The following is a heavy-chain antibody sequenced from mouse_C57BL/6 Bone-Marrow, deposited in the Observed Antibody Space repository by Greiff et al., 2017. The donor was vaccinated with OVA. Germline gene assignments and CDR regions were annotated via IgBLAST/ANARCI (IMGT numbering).Heavy chain of an antibody. CDR2: IYIGNGYT. Sequence: EVQLQQSGAELVRPGSSVKMSCKTSGYTFTSYGINWVKQRPGQGLEWIGYIYIGNGYTEYNDKFTGKATLTSATSSSTAYLQLSSLTSEDAAIYVCARDETGRGDYWGQGTSVTVSS. J-gene: IGHJ4*01. CDR1: GYTFTSYG. CDR3: ARDETGRGDY. V-gene: IGHV1-58*01. D-gene: IGHD4-1*01.